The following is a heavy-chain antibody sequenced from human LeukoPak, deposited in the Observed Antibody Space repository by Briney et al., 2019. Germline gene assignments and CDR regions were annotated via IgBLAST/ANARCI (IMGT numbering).Heavy chain of an antibody. D-gene: IGHD3-16*01. J-gene: IGHJ4*02. Sequence: SETLSLTCTVSGGSISRYYWSWIRQPPGKGLEWIGYIYYSGSTNYNPSLKSRVTISVDTSKNQFSLKLSSVTAADTAVYYCARVWYGKTDYWGQGTLVTVSS. CDR2: IYYSGST. V-gene: IGHV4-59*08. CDR1: GGSISRYY. CDR3: ARVWYGKTDY.